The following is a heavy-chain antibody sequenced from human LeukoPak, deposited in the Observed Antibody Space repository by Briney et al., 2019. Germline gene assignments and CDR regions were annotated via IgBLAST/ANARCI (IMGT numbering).Heavy chain of an antibody. CDR1: GFTFGNYA. V-gene: IGHV3-49*04. Sequence: PGGSLRLSCTASGFTFGNYAVTWVRQAPGKGLEWVGFIRSKPYGGTAEYAASAQGRFTISRDDSKTIAYLQMNSLKTEDTAVYYCSRYGFVGADFDYWGRGTLVTVSS. D-gene: IGHD1-26*01. CDR2: IRSKPYGGTA. J-gene: IGHJ4*02. CDR3: SRYGFVGADFDY.